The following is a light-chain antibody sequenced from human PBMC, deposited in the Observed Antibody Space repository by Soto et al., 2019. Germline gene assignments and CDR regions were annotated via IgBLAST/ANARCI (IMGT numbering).Light chain of an antibody. CDR2: DAA. J-gene: IGKJ2*03. Sequence: DIHMIQSPSSLSASIGDRVNITCQASQDISTYLNWYQQKPGQAPKLLIHDAANLETGVPSRFSASGSGTEFTLTIRSLQPEDIATYYCQQYEILASFGQGTKLEIK. CDR1: QDISTY. CDR3: QQYEILAS. V-gene: IGKV1-33*01.